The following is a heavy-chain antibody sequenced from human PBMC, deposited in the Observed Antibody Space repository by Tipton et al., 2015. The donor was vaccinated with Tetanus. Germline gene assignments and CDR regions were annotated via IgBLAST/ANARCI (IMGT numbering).Heavy chain of an antibody. D-gene: IGHD2-8*01. CDR2: THYSGNT. CDR3: ARGMVSWGIFPY. J-gene: IGHJ4*02. Sequence: TLSLTCTVSGGSISSYYCSWVRQPPGKGLEWIGHTHYSGNTNYNSSLWSRVTISLDTSKNQFSLKLSSVTAADTAVYYCARGMVSWGIFPYWGQGTLVTVSS. V-gene: IGHV4-59*01. CDR1: GGSISSYY.